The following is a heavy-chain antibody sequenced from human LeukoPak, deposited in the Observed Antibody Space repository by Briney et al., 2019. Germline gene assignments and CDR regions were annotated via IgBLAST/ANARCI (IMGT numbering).Heavy chain of an antibody. CDR1: GFXFSRYG. D-gene: IGHD3-16*01. J-gene: IGHJ4*02. CDR2: IWYDGSKK. V-gene: IGHV3-33*01. Sequence: GGSLRLSCAASGFXFSRYGIHWVRQAPGKGLEWVAHIWYDGSKKYYADTVKGRFTISRDNSNNTVFLQMSSLRADDTAVYYCARQLTTGGLECWGQGTLVTVST. CDR3: ARQLTTGGLEC.